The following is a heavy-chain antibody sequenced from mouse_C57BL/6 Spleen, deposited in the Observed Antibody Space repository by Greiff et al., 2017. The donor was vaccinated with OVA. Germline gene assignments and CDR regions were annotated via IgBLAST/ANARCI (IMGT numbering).Heavy chain of an antibody. CDR1: GYTFTSYW. Sequence: QVQLQQPGAELVKPGASVKLSCKASGYTFTSYWMHWVKQRPGQGLEWIGMIHPNSGSTNYNEKFKSKATLTVDKSSSTAYMQLSSLTSEDSAVYYCASSTGTGAMDYWGQGTSVTVSS. CDR2: IHPNSGST. V-gene: IGHV1-64*01. J-gene: IGHJ4*01. D-gene: IGHD4-1*01. CDR3: ASSTGTGAMDY.